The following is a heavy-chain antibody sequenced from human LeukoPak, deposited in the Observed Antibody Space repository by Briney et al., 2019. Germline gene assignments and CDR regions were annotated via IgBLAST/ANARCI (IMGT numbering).Heavy chain of an antibody. CDR1: GFTFSSYG. Sequence: GGSLRLSCAASGFTFSSYGMHWVRQAPGKGLEWVAVISYDGSNKYYADSVKGRLTISRDNSKNTLYLQMNSLRPEDAAVYYCAKDVEYSSGWYEGGSFDYWGQGILVTVSS. V-gene: IGHV3-30*18. J-gene: IGHJ4*02. CDR2: ISYDGSNK. CDR3: AKDVEYSSGWYEGGSFDY. D-gene: IGHD6-19*01.